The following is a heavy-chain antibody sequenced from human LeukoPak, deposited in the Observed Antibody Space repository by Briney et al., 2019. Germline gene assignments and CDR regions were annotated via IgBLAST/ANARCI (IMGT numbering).Heavy chain of an antibody. CDR3: TRESSSSWYGNWFDP. CDR2: MNPNSGNT. D-gene: IGHD6-13*01. CDR1: GGTFSSYA. J-gene: IGHJ5*02. Sequence: ASVKVSCKASGGTFSSYAISWVRQATGQGLEWMGWMNPNSGNTGYAQKFQGRVTITRNTSISTAYMELSSLRYEDTAVYYCTRESSSSWYGNWFDPWGQGTLVTVSS. V-gene: IGHV1-8*03.